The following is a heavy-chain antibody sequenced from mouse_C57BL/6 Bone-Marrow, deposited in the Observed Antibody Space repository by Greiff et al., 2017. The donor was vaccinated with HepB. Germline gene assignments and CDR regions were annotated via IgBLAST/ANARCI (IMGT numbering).Heavy chain of an antibody. V-gene: IGHV2-2*01. J-gene: IGHJ1*03. CDR1: GFSFTSYG. Sequence: VKLQESGPGLVQPSQCLSITCKVSGFSFTSYGVHWVRQSPGKGLEWLGVICSGGSTDYNEAFITSLSISKDNSKSQVFFKMNSLQAADTAIYYCARSLITTVVEWYFDVWGTGTTVTVSS. CDR2: ICSGGST. D-gene: IGHD1-1*01. CDR3: ARSLITTVVEWYFDV.